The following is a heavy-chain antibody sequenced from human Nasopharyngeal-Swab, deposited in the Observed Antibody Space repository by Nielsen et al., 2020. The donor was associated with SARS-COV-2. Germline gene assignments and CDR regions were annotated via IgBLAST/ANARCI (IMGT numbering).Heavy chain of an antibody. Sequence: GESLKISCAASGFDVSNDYLSWVRQAPGKGLEWVSVIYSGGSTYYADSVRGRFTISRDNSKNTLYLQMNSLRAEDTAVYHCARDTGSGWSDWYFDLWGRGTLVTVSS. CDR3: ARDTGSGWSDWYFDL. D-gene: IGHD6-19*01. V-gene: IGHV3-53*01. CDR2: IYSGGST. CDR1: GFDVSNDY. J-gene: IGHJ2*01.